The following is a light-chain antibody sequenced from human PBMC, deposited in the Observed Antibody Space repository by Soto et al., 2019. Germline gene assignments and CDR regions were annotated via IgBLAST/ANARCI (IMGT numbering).Light chain of an antibody. CDR3: KQPSNWPLT. Sequence: EIVLTQTPATLSLSPGERATLSCRASQSVSSYLACYQQKPGQAPRLLIYDASNRATGIPARFSGSGSATDFTLTINSLEPEDSAVYYGKQPSNWPLTFGGGTKVEVK. CDR2: DAS. CDR1: QSVSSY. V-gene: IGKV3-11*01. J-gene: IGKJ4*01.